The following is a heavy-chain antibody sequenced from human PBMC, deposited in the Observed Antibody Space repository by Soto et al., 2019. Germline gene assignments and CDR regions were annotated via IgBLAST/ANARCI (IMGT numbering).Heavy chain of an antibody. Sequence: QVQLVQSGAEVKKPGASVKVYCKASGYTFTSYGISWVRQAPGQGLEWMGWISAYNGNTNYAHKLQGRVTMTTDTSTSTAYMELRSLRSDDTAVYYCARDLFRVVVVAATLDAFDIWGQGTMVTVSS. V-gene: IGHV1-18*01. CDR3: ARDLFRVVVVAATLDAFDI. CDR2: ISAYNGNT. J-gene: IGHJ3*02. D-gene: IGHD2-15*01. CDR1: GYTFTSYG.